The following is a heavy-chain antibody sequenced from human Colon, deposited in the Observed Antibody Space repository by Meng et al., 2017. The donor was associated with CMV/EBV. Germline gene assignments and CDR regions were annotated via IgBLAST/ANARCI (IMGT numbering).Heavy chain of an antibody. Sequence: QVQLVQSGAEVKKPGASVKVSCKASGYTFTLSDYYIHWVRQAPGQGLEWMGRINPSNGDTDYAQRFQGRVTMTSDTSTSTIYMDLNNLRSEDTAVYYCARQISVGSVDPWGQGTLVTVSS. CDR1: GYTFTLSDYY. V-gene: IGHV1-2*06. D-gene: IGHD1-26*01. J-gene: IGHJ5*02. CDR2: INPSNGDT. CDR3: ARQISVGSVDP.